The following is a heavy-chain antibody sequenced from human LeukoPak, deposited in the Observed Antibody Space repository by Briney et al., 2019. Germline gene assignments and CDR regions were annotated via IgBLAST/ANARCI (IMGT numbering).Heavy chain of an antibody. CDR1: GGSFYSYP. D-gene: IGHD2-2*01. CDR2: VIPISGTT. Sequence: SVKVSCKASGGSFYSYPIAWVRQAPGQGLEWLGAVIPISGTTHYAQKFQGRVSITVDDSTTTVYMQLSGLRSDDTAVYFCARLAVVPAAMSPDYWGQGTLVTVSS. CDR3: ARLAVVPAAMSPDY. V-gene: IGHV1-69*13. J-gene: IGHJ4*02.